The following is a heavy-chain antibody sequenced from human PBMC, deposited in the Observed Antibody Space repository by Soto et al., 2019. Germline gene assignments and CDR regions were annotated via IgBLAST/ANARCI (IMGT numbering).Heavy chain of an antibody. CDR1: GFTVGSNY. Sequence: GGSLRLSCAASGFTVGSNYMSWVRQAPGKGLEWVSVIYSEGTPYYADSVKGRFTISRENSNNTLYLHMNNLRAEDTAMYYCARSTYYDILTGSYYYYAMDVWGQGTTVTVSS. CDR3: ARSTYYDILTGSYYYYAMDV. CDR2: IYSEGTP. J-gene: IGHJ6*02. D-gene: IGHD3-9*01. V-gene: IGHV3-53*01.